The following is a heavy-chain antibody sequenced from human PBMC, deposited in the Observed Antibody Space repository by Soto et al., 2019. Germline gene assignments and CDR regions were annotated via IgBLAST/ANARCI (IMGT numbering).Heavy chain of an antibody. Sequence: QVQLVQSGAEVKKPGSSVKVSCKASGGTFSTYIINWVRQAPAQGLEWMGRISPIVDISNNAKKFQGRATITADKSTSTAYMELSSLRSDDTAIYYCARLRSVADAFEIWGQGTMVTVSS. V-gene: IGHV1-69*02. CDR1: GGTFSTYI. J-gene: IGHJ3*02. CDR3: ARLRSVADAFEI. CDR2: ISPIVDIS.